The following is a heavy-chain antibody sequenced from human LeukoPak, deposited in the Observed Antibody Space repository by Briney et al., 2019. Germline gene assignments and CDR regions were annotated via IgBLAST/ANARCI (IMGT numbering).Heavy chain of an antibody. CDR1: GYTFTGYY. D-gene: IGHD3-10*01. Sequence: GASVKVSCKASGYTFTGYYMHWVRQAPGQGLEWMGWINPNSGGTNYAQKFQGRVTMTRDTSISTAYMELSRLRSDDTAVYYCARDVNRITMVWGVIQDWFDPWGQGTLVTVSS. CDR3: ARDVNRITMVWGVIQDWFDP. CDR2: INPNSGGT. J-gene: IGHJ5*02. V-gene: IGHV1-2*02.